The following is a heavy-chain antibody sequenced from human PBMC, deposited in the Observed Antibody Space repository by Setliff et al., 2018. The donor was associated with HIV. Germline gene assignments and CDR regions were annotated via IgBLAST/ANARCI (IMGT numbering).Heavy chain of an antibody. D-gene: IGHD3-16*01. CDR3: ARQGFVPLGVHQFDS. Sequence: SETLSLSCAASGFTFSDYYMSWIRQAPGKGLEWIGSMYYTESPYYNPSFINRVTISIDTSKNQFSLSLRSVTAADSAVYYCARQGFVPLGVHQFDSWGQGTLVTVSS. V-gene: IGHV4-38-2*01. J-gene: IGHJ4*02. CDR1: GFTFSDYY. CDR2: MYYTESP.